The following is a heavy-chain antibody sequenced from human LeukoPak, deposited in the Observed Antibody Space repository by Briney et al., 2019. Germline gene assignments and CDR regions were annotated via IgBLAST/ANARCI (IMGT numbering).Heavy chain of an antibody. V-gene: IGHV3-48*01. CDR3: VTDWPVW. CDR1: GFTFSGSG. Sequence: GGSLRLPCAVSGFTFSGSGMHWVRQAPGKGLEWFSYISNTGSPIYYADSVKARFTISRDNAKNSLWLQMSSLRADDTAVYFCVTDWPVWWGLGTLVTVSS. J-gene: IGHJ4*02. D-gene: IGHD3-16*01. CDR2: ISNTGSPI.